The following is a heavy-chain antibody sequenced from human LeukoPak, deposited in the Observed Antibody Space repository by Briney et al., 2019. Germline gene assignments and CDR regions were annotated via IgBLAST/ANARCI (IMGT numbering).Heavy chain of an antibody. Sequence: SETLSLTCTVSGGSISSYYWSWIRQPPRKGLERNGEINHSGSTNYNPSLKSRVTISVDTSKNQFSLKLSSVTAADTAVYYCARVRVDGYYYYYYMDVWGKGTTVTISS. D-gene: IGHD4-17*01. J-gene: IGHJ6*03. CDR2: INHSGST. CDR1: GGSISSYY. V-gene: IGHV4-34*01. CDR3: ARVRVDGYYYYYYMDV.